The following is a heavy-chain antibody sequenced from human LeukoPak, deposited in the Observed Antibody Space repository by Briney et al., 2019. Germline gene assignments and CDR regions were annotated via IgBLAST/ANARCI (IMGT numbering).Heavy chain of an antibody. V-gene: IGHV1-2*04. CDR2: INLNSGGT. Sequence: ASVKVSCKASGYTFTGNYMHWVRQAPGQGLEWMGWINLNSGGTHYAQKFQGWVTMTRDTSISTAYMELNRLRSDDTAVYYCARSGPTGGSPDYWGQGTLITASS. D-gene: IGHD7-27*01. CDR3: ARSGPTGGSPDY. J-gene: IGHJ4*02. CDR1: GYTFTGNY.